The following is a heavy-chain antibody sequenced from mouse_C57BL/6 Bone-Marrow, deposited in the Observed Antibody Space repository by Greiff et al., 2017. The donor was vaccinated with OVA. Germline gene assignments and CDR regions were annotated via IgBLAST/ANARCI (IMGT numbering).Heavy chain of an antibody. CDR3: ADMWAMDY. Sequence: VHLVESGAELVKPGASVKLSCKASGYTFTSYWMHWVKQRPGQGLEWIGMIHPNSGSTNYNEKFKSKATLNVDKSSSTAYMQLSSLTSEDSAVYYCADMWAMDYWGQGTSVTVSS. CDR1: GYTFTSYW. V-gene: IGHV1-64*01. J-gene: IGHJ4*01. CDR2: IHPNSGST.